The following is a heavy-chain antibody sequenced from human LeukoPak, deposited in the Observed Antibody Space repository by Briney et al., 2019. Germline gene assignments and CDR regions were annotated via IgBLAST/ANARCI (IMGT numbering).Heavy chain of an antibody. CDR2: ISSSGSTI. CDR1: GFTFSGYY. Sequence: PGGSLRLSCAASGFTFSGYYMSWIRQAPGKGLEWVSYISSSGSTIYYADSVKGRFTISRDNAKNSLYLQMNSLRAEDTAVYYCARDPNVDTAMVTDADSVDYWGQGTLVTVSS. D-gene: IGHD5-18*01. CDR3: ARDPNVDTAMVTDADSVDY. J-gene: IGHJ4*02. V-gene: IGHV3-11*01.